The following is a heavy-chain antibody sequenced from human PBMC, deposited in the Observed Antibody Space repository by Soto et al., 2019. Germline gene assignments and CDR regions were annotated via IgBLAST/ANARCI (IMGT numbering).Heavy chain of an antibody. D-gene: IGHD1-26*01. CDR1: NFSISSGYY. Sequence: KTSETLSLTCVVSNFSISSGYYWGWIRQSPEKGLEWIASIYRSGTTSYNPSLKSRVTISVDPSKNQFSLMLTAVTAADTAVYYCARTHSGSYYSVFNYWGRGSLVTVSS. J-gene: IGHJ4*02. CDR2: IYRSGTT. CDR3: ARTHSGSYYSVFNY. V-gene: IGHV4-38-2*01.